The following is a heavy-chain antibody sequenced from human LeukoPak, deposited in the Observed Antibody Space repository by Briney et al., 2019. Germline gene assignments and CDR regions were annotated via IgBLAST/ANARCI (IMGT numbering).Heavy chain of an antibody. CDR2: ISHTGSV. D-gene: IGHD3-3*01. J-gene: IGHJ4*02. V-gene: IGHV4-4*02. CDR3: ARHDDFLSPYDY. Sequence: SETLSLTCAVSGVSINSDYWWTWVHQSPGKGLEWIGEISHTGSVNYNLSLESRVTISTDKSKNQFSLTLRSVAAADTAVYYCARHDDFLSPYDYWGQGVLVTVSS. CDR1: GVSINSDYW.